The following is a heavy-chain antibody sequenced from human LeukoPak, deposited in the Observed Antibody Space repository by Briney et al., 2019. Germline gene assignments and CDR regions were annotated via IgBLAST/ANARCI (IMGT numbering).Heavy chain of an antibody. CDR3: ARVHDTTGYYHYFDS. Sequence: GGSLRLSCEASGVTFSTYPMNWVRQAPDKGLEWVAMISYHGSNEYYADSMKGRFTISRDNSKNTLYLQMNNPRVEDTAIYYCARVHDTTGYYHYFDSWGQGTLVTVSS. V-gene: IGHV3-30*04. D-gene: IGHD3-9*01. J-gene: IGHJ4*02. CDR2: ISYHGSNE. CDR1: GVTFSTYP.